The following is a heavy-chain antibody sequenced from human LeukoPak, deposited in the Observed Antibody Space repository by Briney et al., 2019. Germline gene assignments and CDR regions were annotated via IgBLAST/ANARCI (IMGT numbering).Heavy chain of an antibody. J-gene: IGHJ4*02. CDR2: ISGSGGST. Sequence: GGSLRLSCAASGFTFSSYAMSWVRQAPGKGLEWVSAISGSGGSTYYAESVKGRFTISRDNSKNTLYLQMYSLRAEDTAVYYCAKDGDTAMAPYYFDYWGQGTLVTVSS. CDR1: GFTFSSYA. V-gene: IGHV3-23*01. D-gene: IGHD5-18*01. CDR3: AKDGDTAMAPYYFDY.